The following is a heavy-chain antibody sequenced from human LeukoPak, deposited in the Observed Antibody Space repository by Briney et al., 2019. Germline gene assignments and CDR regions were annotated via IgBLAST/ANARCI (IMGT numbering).Heavy chain of an antibody. CDR3: ARGAAGNLSPFDP. D-gene: IGHD6-13*01. CDR1: GGSISSSSYY. Sequence: SETLSLTCTVSGGSISSSSYYWGWIRQPPGKGLEWIGYISYNGSTNYNPSLKSRVTMSVDTSKNQFSLKLSSVTAADTAVYYCARGAAGNLSPFDPWGQGTLVTVSS. J-gene: IGHJ5*02. CDR2: ISYNGST. V-gene: IGHV4-61*05.